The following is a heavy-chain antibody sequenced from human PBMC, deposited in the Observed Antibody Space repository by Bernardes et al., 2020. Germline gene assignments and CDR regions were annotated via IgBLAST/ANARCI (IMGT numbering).Heavy chain of an antibody. Sequence: GGSLRLSCAASGFTFSSYAMHWVRQAPGKGLEWVAVISYDGSNKYYADSVKGRFTISRDNSKNTLYLQMNSLRAEDTAVYYCARGHCGGDCYRRMGGFDYWGQGTLVTVSS. V-gene: IGHV3-30-3*01. CDR2: ISYDGSNK. J-gene: IGHJ4*02. CDR1: GFTFSSYA. D-gene: IGHD2-21*01. CDR3: ARGHCGGDCYRRMGGFDY.